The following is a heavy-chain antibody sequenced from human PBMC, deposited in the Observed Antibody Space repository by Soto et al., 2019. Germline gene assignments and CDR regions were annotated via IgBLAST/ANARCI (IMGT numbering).Heavy chain of an antibody. CDR1: GFTFSSYA. J-gene: IGHJ4*02. Sequence: GGSLRLSCAASGFTFSSYAMSWVRQAPGKGLEWVSAFSGSGGSTYYADSVKGRFTISRDNSKNTLYLQMNSLRAEDTAVYYCAKDEAHTDYDILTGYDYWGQGTLVTVSS. D-gene: IGHD3-9*01. CDR3: AKDEAHTDYDILTGYDY. CDR2: FSGSGGST. V-gene: IGHV3-23*01.